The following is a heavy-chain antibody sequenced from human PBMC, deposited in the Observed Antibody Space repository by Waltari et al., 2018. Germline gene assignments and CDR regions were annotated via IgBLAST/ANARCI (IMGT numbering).Heavy chain of an antibody. J-gene: IGHJ6*03. CDR2: INHSGST. V-gene: IGHV4-34*01. CDR1: GGSFSGYY. CDR3: ARGRALGLYYDYYMDV. Sequence: QVQLQQWGAGLLKPSETLSLTCAVYGGSFSGYYWSWIRQPPGKGLEWIGEINHSGSTNYNPSLKSRVTISVDTSKNQFSLKLSSVTAADTAVYYCARGRALGLYYDYYMDVWGKGTTVTVSS. D-gene: IGHD3-16*01.